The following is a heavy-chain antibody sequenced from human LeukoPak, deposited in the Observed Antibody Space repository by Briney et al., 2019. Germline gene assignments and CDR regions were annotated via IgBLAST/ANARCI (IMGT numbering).Heavy chain of an antibody. V-gene: IGHV1-69*05. CDR2: IIPIFGTA. Sequence: ASVKVSCKASGSTFSSYANSWVRQAPGQGLEWMGGIIPIFGTANYAQKFQGRVTINTDESTSTAYMELSSLRSEDTAVYYCASEGAGSYDYVWGSYRSTKYFQHWGQGTLVTVSS. D-gene: IGHD3-16*02. CDR1: GSTFSSYA. CDR3: ASEGAGSYDYVWGSYRSTKYFQH. J-gene: IGHJ1*01.